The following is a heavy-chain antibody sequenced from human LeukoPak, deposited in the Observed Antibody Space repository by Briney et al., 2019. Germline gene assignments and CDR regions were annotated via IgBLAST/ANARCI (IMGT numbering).Heavy chain of an antibody. CDR1: GGSISSYH. CDR2: IYYSGST. J-gene: IGHJ3*02. V-gene: IGHV4-59*01. D-gene: IGHD3-10*01. CDR3: ARVPMVLGVINNHDAFGI. Sequence: SETLSLTCTVSGGSISSYHWSWIRQPPGKGLEWIGYIYYSGSTNYNPSLKSRVTISVDTSKNQFSLKLSSVTAADTAVYYCARVPMVLGVINNHDAFGIWGQGTMVTVSS.